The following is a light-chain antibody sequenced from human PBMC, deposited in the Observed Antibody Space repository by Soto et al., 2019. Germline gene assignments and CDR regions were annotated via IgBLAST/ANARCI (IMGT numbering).Light chain of an antibody. V-gene: IGLV2-14*01. CDR2: EVS. Sequence: QSALTQPASVSGSPGQSITISCTGTSSDVGTYNHVSWYQQHPGKAPQLIIYEVSNRPSGLSNRFSASKSGNTASLTIAVLQAEDEADYYCSSYTTSSTLVFGTGTKLTVL. CDR1: SSDVGTYNH. CDR3: SSYTTSSTLV. J-gene: IGLJ1*01.